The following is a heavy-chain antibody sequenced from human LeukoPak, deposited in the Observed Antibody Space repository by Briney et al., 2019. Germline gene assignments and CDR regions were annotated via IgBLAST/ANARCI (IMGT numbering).Heavy chain of an antibody. CDR2: IYYSGST. CDR3: ARVSSSSWFAPFDY. J-gene: IGHJ4*02. CDR1: GGSISRYY. V-gene: IGHV4-59*01. D-gene: IGHD6-13*01. Sequence: SETLSLTCAVSGGSISRYYWSWIRQPPEKGLEWIGYIYYSGSTNYNPSLKSRVTISVDTSKNQFSLKLNSVTAGDTAVYYCARVSSSSWFAPFDYWGQGTLVTVSS.